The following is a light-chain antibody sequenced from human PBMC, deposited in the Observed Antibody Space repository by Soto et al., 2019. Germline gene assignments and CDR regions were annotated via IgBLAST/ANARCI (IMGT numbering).Light chain of an antibody. CDR1: QGISSA. V-gene: IGKV1-13*02. Sequence: AIPLTQSPSSLSASVGDRVTITCRASQGISSALAWYQQKPGKAPKLLIYDASSLESGGPSRFSGSGSGTDFTLATSSLQPEDFASYYCQPFNSYPAFTFGPGTKVDIK. J-gene: IGKJ3*01. CDR3: QPFNSYPAFT. CDR2: DAS.